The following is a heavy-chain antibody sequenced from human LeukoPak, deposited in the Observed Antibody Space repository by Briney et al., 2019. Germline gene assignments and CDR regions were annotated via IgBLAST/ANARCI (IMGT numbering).Heavy chain of an antibody. V-gene: IGHV3-64*01. CDR2: ISSNGGST. J-gene: IGHJ4*02. CDR3: ARYNMGAAGPGFDY. Sequence: GGSLRLSCAASGFTFSSYAMHWVRQAPGKGLEYVSAISSNGGSTYYANSVKGRFTISRDNSKNSLYLQMNSLRAEDTAVYYCARYNMGAAGPGFDYWGQGTMVTVSS. D-gene: IGHD6-13*01. CDR1: GFTFSSYA.